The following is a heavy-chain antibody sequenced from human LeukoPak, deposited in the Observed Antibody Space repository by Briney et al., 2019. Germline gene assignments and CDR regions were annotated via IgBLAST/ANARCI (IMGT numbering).Heavy chain of an antibody. V-gene: IGHV4-38-2*01. CDR3: ARRTVGYCTNGVCSDWFDP. CDR1: GYSISSGYY. J-gene: IGHJ5*02. Sequence: SETLSLTCAVSGYSISSGYYWGWIRQPPGKGLEWIGSIYHSGSTYYNPSLKSRVTISVDTSKNQFSLKLSSVTAAGTAVYYCARRTVGYCTNGVCSDWFDPWGQGTLVTVSS. D-gene: IGHD2-8*01. CDR2: IYHSGST.